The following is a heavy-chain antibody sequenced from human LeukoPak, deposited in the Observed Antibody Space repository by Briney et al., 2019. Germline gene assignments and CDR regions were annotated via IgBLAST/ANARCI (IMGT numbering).Heavy chain of an antibody. V-gene: IGHV3-53*01. D-gene: IGHD6-13*01. CDR2: IYSGGST. CDR1: GFTVSSNY. Sequence: GGSLRLSCAASGFTVSSNYMSWVRQAPGKGLEWVSVIYSGGSTYYADSVKGRFTISRDNSKNTLYLQMNSLRAEDTAVYYCATYSSSWLYYYYGMDVWGQGTTVTVSS. J-gene: IGHJ6*02. CDR3: ATYSSSWLYYYYGMDV.